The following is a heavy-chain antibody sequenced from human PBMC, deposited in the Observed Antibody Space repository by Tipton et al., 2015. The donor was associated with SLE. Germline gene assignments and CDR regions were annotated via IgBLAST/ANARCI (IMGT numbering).Heavy chain of an antibody. Sequence: SLRLSCAASGFTFSSYAIHWVRQAPGKGLEWVAVIPYDGSNKYYADSVKGRFTISRDNSKNTLYLQMNSLRAEDTAVYYCARGFLGWDAFDIWGQGTMVTVSS. D-gene: IGHD3-3*01. CDR2: IPYDGSNK. J-gene: IGHJ3*02. CDR3: ARGFLGWDAFDI. V-gene: IGHV3-30*04. CDR1: GFTFSSYA.